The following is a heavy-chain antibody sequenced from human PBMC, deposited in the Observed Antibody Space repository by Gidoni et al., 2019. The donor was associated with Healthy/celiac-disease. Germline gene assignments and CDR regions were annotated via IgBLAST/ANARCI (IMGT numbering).Heavy chain of an antibody. V-gene: IGHV3-23*04. CDR1: GFTFSSYA. CDR2: ISGSGGST. CDR3: AKGKADYSNYVGYYYGMDV. J-gene: IGHJ6*02. Sequence: EVQLVESGGGLVQPGGSLRLSCAASGFTFSSYAMSWVRPAPGKGLEWVSAISGSGGSTYYADSVKGRFTISRDNSKNTLYLQMNSLRAEDTAVYYCAKGKADYSNYVGYYYGMDVWGQGTTVTVSS. D-gene: IGHD4-4*01.